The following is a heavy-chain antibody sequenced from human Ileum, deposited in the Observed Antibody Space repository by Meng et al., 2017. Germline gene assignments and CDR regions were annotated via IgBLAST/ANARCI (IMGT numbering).Heavy chain of an antibody. CDR2: LSASGRTP. V-gene: IGHV3-23*01. D-gene: IGHD2/OR15-2a*01. J-gene: IGHJ4*02. CDR1: EFTFNNFA. Sequence: EVTLLESGGGRVQPGGSLTLSCVGSEFTFNNFAMTWVLQTPGKGLEWVASLSASGRTPEYADSVKGRFTVSRDNSKNALFLHMTNLRVADTALYSCAKGISVIPTAFDHWGQGTLVTVSS. CDR3: AKGISVIPTAFDH.